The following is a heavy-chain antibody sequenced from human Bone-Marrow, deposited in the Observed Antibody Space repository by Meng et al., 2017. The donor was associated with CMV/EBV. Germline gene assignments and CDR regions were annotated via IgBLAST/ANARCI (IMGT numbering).Heavy chain of an antibody. CDR1: GFTFSSYW. Sequence: GESLKISCAASGFTFSSYWMHWVRQAPGKGLVWVSRINSDGSSTSYADSVKGRFTISRDNAKNTLYLQMNSLRAEDTAVYYCARSTSRWLQVFDYWGQGTLVTVSS. CDR2: INSDGSST. CDR3: ARSTSRWLQVFDY. J-gene: IGHJ4*02. V-gene: IGHV3-74*01. D-gene: IGHD5-24*01.